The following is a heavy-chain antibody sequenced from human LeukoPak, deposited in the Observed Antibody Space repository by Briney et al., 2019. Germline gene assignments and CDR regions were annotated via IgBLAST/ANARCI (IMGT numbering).Heavy chain of an antibody. Sequence: SETLSLTCAVYGGPFSGYYWSWIRQPPGKGLEWIGEINHSGSTNYNPSLKSRVTISVDTSKNQFSLKLSSVTAADTAVYYCASNAFVRGSYYAFDIWGQGTMVTVSS. D-gene: IGHD1-26*01. V-gene: IGHV4-34*01. CDR1: GGPFSGYY. J-gene: IGHJ3*02. CDR2: INHSGST. CDR3: ASNAFVRGSYYAFDI.